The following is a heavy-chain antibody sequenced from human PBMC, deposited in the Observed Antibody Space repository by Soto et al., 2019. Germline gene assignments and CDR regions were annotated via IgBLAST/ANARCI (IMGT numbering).Heavy chain of an antibody. CDR1: GFTFSSYA. V-gene: IGHV3-30-3*01. CDR3: ARDMSVYDTYYYGMDV. D-gene: IGHD5-12*01. Sequence: QVQLVESGGGVVQPGRSLRLSCAASGFTFSSYAMHWVRQAPGKGLEWVAVISYDGSNKYYADSVKGRFTISRDNSKNTLYLQMNSLRAEDTAVYYCARDMSVYDTYYYGMDVWGQGTTVTVSS. CDR2: ISYDGSNK. J-gene: IGHJ6*02.